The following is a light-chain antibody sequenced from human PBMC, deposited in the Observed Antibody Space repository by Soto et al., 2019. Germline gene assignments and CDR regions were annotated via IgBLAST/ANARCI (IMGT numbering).Light chain of an antibody. CDR3: CSYAGTYTYV. V-gene: IGLV2-11*01. CDR1: STDVGGYNS. CDR2: DVS. Sequence: QSALTQPRSVSGSPGQSVTISCTGSSTDVGGYNSVSWYQQHPGKAPKLMIYDVSKRPSGVPDRFSGSKSGNTASLTISGLQAEDEADYYCCSYAGTYTYVFGTGTKRTVL. J-gene: IGLJ1*01.